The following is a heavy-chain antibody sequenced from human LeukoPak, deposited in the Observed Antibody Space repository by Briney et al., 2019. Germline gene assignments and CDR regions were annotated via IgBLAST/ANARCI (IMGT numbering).Heavy chain of an antibody. J-gene: IGHJ4*02. CDR2: IYPTGHT. D-gene: IGHD6-19*01. V-gene: IGHV4-4*07. CDR1: GGSLGNYY. CDR3: ARITDPDYRSGWSGANY. Sequence: SETLSLTCTVSGGSLGNYYWSWIRQPAGKGLEWIGRIYPTGHTHYDPSLKSRVTMSVDTSKNQFSLKMTSLTAADTAVYYCARITDPDYRSGWSGANYWGRGTQVTVSA.